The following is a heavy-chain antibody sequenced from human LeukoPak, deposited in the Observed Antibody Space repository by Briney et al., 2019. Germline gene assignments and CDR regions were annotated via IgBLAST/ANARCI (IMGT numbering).Heavy chain of an antibody. Sequence: PGGSLRLSCAASGFTFSHYTMNWVRQAPGKGLEWVSSISSSSAYIYYADSVKGRFTISRDNAKNSLVLQMSSLRAGDTAVYYCARDLGYCDTTNCGHYFYGMDVWGQGTTVTVSS. V-gene: IGHV3-21*01. CDR1: GFTFSHYT. J-gene: IGHJ6*02. CDR3: ARDLGYCDTTNCGHYFYGMDV. D-gene: IGHD2-2*01. CDR2: ISSSSAYI.